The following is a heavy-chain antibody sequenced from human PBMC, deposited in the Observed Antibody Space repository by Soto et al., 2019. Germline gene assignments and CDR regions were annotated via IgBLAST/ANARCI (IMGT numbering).Heavy chain of an antibody. CDR2: ISGSGTIT. D-gene: IGHD2-15*01. CDR3: AKGARYVRGPAGRP. CDR1: GFPFSSRA. V-gene: IGHV3-23*01. Sequence: EVQLLESGGGLVQPGGSLRLSCAASGFPFSSRAMSWVRQAPGKGLEWVSAISGSGTITYYADSVKGRFTISRDTSKNTLYLKRNTRRADDPPVYDCAKGARYVRGPAGRPGAQGPRVTVS. J-gene: IGHJ5*02.